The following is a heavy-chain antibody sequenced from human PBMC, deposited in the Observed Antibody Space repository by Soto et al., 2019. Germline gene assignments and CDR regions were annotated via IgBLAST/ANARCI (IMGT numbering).Heavy chain of an antibody. Sequence: PGGSLRLSCEASGIIFTTYWMSWVRQAPGKGLEWVANIKEDGSEQYYGDSVKGRFTISRDNAKNSLYLQMNSLRAEDTAVYYCARDEAGYAYWGQGTLVTVS. CDR3: ARDEAGYAY. J-gene: IGHJ4*02. D-gene: IGHD2-2*01. CDR1: GIIFTTYW. CDR2: IKEDGSEQ. V-gene: IGHV3-7*01.